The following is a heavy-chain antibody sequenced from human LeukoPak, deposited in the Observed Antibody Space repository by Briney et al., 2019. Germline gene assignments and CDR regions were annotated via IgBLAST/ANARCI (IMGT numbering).Heavy chain of an antibody. CDR2: ISPYNSAT. V-gene: IGHV1-18*01. CDR1: GYTFVTYT. CDR3: ARDSPHGMDV. Sequence: ASAKVSCKTSGYTFVTYTMSWVRQAPGQGLEWLGWISPYNSATKYSQRLQGRVTVTADTSTSTGYLDLRSLTSDDTAVYYCARDSPHGMDVWGKGTTVIVSS. J-gene: IGHJ6*04.